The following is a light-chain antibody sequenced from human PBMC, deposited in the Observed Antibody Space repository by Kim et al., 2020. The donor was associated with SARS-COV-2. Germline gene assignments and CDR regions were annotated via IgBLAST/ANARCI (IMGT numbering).Light chain of an antibody. CDR2: KIS. J-gene: IGKJ1*01. V-gene: IGKV2-24*01. CDR3: MQATQFPWT. CDR1: RSLLDIDGNTH. Sequence: PASSTCRSSRSLLDIDGNTHLSWLQQRPGQPPRPLIYKISNRFSGVPDRFSGSGAGTDFTLEISRVEAEDVGVYYCMQATQFPWTFGQGTKVDIK.